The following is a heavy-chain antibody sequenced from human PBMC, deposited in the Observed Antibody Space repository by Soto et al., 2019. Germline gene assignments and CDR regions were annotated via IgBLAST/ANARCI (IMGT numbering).Heavy chain of an antibody. J-gene: IGHJ5*02. CDR2: ISYDGSNK. V-gene: IGHV3-30-3*01. CDR3: ARTEYYDFWSGPNWFDP. Sequence: GGSLRLSCAASGFTFSSYAMHWVRQAPGKGLEWVAVISYDGSNKYYADSVKGRFTISRDNSKNTLYLQMNSLRAEDTAVYYCARTEYYDFWSGPNWFDPWGQGTLVTVSS. D-gene: IGHD3-3*01. CDR1: GFTFSSYA.